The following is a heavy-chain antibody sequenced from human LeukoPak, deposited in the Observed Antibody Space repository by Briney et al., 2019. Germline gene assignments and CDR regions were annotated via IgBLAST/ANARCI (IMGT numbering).Heavy chain of an antibody. CDR1: GYTFTSYD. V-gene: IGHV1-8*01. CDR3: ARGLSYYYDSSGPLDY. CDR2: MNPNSGNT. Sequence: ASVKVSCKASGYTFTSYDINWVRQATGQGLEWMGWMNPNSGNTGYAQKFQGRVTMTRNTSISTAYMELSSLRSEDTAVYYCARGLSYYYDSSGPLDYWGQGTLVIVSS. J-gene: IGHJ4*02. D-gene: IGHD3-22*01.